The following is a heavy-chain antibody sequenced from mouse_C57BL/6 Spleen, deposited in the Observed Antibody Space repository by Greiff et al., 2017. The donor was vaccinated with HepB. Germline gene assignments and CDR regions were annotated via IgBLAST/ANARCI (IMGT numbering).Heavy chain of an antibody. D-gene: IGHD1-1*01. J-gene: IGHJ2*01. Sequence: VQLQQPGAELVRPGSSVKLSCKASGYTFTSYWMDWVKQRPGQGLEWIGNIYPSDSETHYNQKFKDKATLTVDKSSSTAYMQLSSLTSEDSAVYDCAREGVFITTVRDFDYWGQGTTLTVSS. CDR3: AREGVFITTVRDFDY. V-gene: IGHV1-61*01. CDR2: IYPSDSET. CDR1: GYTFTSYW.